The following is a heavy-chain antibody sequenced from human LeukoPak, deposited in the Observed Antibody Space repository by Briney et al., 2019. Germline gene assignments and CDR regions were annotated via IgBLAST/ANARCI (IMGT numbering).Heavy chain of an antibody. D-gene: IGHD4-17*01. V-gene: IGHV3-23*01. CDR2: INCSGGST. Sequence: PAETLSLTCAASGFTISSYDMSWFRQPPGKGLEWISDINCSGGSTYYADSVKGRFTISRDTSKNTLYLQMNSLTAEDAAVYYCAKDGTVTTDGLAEYYYYYVGTDVWGQGTTVTVSS. CDR3: AKDGTVTTDGLAEYYYYYVGTDV. J-gene: IGHJ6*02. CDR1: GFTISSYD.